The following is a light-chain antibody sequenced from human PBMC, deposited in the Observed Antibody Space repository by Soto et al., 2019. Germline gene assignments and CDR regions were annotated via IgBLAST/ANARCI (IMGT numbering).Light chain of an antibody. V-gene: IGKV3-11*01. J-gene: IGKJ4*01. CDR2: DAS. Sequence: EIVLTQSPATLSLSPGERATLSCSASQSVSSYLAGYQQKPGQAPRLLIYDASNRATGIPARFSGSGSGTDFTLTISSLEPEDFAVYYCQQRSNWPLTFGGGTKVEIK. CDR1: QSVSSY. CDR3: QQRSNWPLT.